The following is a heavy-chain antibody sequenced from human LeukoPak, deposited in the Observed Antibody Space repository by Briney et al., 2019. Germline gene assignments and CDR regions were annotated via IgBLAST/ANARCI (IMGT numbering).Heavy chain of an antibody. CDR1: GFTFSSYG. J-gene: IGHJ4*02. D-gene: IGHD6-13*01. CDR2: IRYDGSNK. CDR3: ARVTAAAGTGGYYFDY. Sequence: QPGGSLRLSCAASGFTFSSYGMHWVRQAPGKGLEWVAFIRYDGSNKYYADSVKGRFTISRDNAKNSLYLQMNGLRAEDTAVYYCARVTAAAGTGGYYFDYWGQGTLVTVSS. V-gene: IGHV3-30*02.